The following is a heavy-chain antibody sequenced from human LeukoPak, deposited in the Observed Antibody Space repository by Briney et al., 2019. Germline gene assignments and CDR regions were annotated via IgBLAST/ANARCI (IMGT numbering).Heavy chain of an antibody. V-gene: IGHV3-7*01. J-gene: IGHJ4*02. Sequence: GGSLRLSCVASGLSISGQWMNWVPQAPGQGLEWVANIKHDGSEEHYVDSVKGRFTISRDDGRNLVTLQMNSVRAEDTAVYYCGYTNNFYHWGQGTLVVVSS. D-gene: IGHD3-16*02. CDR2: IKHDGSEE. CDR3: GYTNNFYH. CDR1: GLSISGQW.